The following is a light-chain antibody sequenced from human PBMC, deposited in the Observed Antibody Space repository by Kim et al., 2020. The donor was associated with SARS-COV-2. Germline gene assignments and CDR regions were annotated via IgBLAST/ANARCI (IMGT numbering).Light chain of an antibody. CDR1: QSVGSTS. J-gene: IGKJ1*01. V-gene: IGKV3-20*01. CDR3: QQYGSSPRT. CDR2: GAS. Sequence: SPGESATLSCRAGQSVGSTSLGWYQQKPGQAPRLLIYGASSRATGIPDRFSGSGSGTDFTLTISRLEPEDSAVYYCQQYGSSPRTFGQGTKVDIK.